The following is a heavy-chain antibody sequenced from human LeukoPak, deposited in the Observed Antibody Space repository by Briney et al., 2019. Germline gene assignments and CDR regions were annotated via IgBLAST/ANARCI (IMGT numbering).Heavy chain of an antibody. CDR2: ISSSSSYT. CDR3: ARGYGDNPLDY. D-gene: IGHD4-17*01. Sequence: GGSLRLSCAASGFTFSDYYMSLIRQAPGKGLEWVSYISSSSSYTNYADSVKGRFTISRDNAKNSLYLQMNSLRAEDTAVYYCARGYGDNPLDYWGQGTLVTVSS. CDR1: GFTFSDYY. J-gene: IGHJ4*02. V-gene: IGHV3-11*05.